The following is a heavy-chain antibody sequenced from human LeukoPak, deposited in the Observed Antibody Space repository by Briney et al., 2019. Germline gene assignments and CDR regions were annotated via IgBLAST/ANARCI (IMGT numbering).Heavy chain of an antibody. CDR2: ISYDGSNK. J-gene: IGHJ4*02. Sequence: GGSLRLSCAASGFTFSSYAMHWVRQVPGKGLEWVAVISYDGSNKYYADSVKGRFTISRDNSKNTLYLQMNSLRAEDTAVYYCARAQLYSSSWYTKDFDYWGQGTLVTVSS. D-gene: IGHD6-13*01. V-gene: IGHV3-30-3*01. CDR1: GFTFSSYA. CDR3: ARAQLYSSSWYTKDFDY.